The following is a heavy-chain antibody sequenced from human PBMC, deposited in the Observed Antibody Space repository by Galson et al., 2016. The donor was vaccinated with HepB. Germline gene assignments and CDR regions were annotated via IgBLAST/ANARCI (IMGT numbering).Heavy chain of an antibody. CDR3: ALGWRYYYYAMDV. J-gene: IGHJ6*02. CDR1: GFSLSTSGMC. V-gene: IGHV2-70*01. Sequence: PALVKPTQTLTLTCSFSGFSLSTSGMCVSWIRQSPGKALEWLALISWDDYKYYSTSLKTRLAISKDTSKNQVVLTMSNMDPADTATYYCALGWRYYYYAMDVWGQGTTVTVSS. D-gene: IGHD2-15*01. CDR2: ISWDDYK.